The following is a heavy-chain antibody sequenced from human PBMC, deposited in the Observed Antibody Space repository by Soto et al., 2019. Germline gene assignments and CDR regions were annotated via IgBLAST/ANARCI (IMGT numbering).Heavy chain of an antibody. CDR1: GYTFTGYY. Sequence: QVQLVQSGAEVKKPGASVKVSCKASGYTFTGYYMHWVRQAPGQGLEWMGWINPNSGGTNDAQKFQGWVTMNRDASISTAYMELSRLRSDDTAVYYCARSDSSGYTLFYWGQGTLVTVSS. J-gene: IGHJ4*02. CDR3: ARSDSSGYTLFY. D-gene: IGHD3-22*01. CDR2: INPNSGGT. V-gene: IGHV1-2*04.